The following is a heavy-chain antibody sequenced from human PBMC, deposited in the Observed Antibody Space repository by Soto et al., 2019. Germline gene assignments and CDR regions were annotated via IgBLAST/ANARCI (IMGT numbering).Heavy chain of an antibody. CDR1: GGSVSSGSYY. V-gene: IGHV4-61*01. CDR3: ARDYLRRYCRCGSCYSGGMDV. CDR2: LYYSGST. Sequence: QVQLQESGPGLVKPSETLSLTCTVSGGSVSSGSYYWSWIRQPPGKGLEWIGYLYYSGSTNYNPSLKSRVTISVDTSKSQFALKLSSVTAADTAVYYCARDYLRRYCRCGSCYSGGMDVWGQGTTVTVSS. D-gene: IGHD2-15*01. J-gene: IGHJ6*02.